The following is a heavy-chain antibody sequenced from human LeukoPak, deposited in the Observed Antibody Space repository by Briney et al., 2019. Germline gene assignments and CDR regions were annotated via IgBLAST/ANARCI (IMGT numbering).Heavy chain of an antibody. CDR2: ISSSGSYI. J-gene: IGHJ4*02. CDR1: GFTFSSYS. CDR3: ARDLTGDLIDY. V-gene: IGHV3-21*01. D-gene: IGHD7-27*01. Sequence: PGGSLRLSCAASGFTFSSYSMNWVRQAPGKGLEWVSSISSSGSYIYYADSLKGRFTISRDNAKNSLYLQMNSLRAEDTAVYYCARDLTGDLIDYWGQGTLVTVSS.